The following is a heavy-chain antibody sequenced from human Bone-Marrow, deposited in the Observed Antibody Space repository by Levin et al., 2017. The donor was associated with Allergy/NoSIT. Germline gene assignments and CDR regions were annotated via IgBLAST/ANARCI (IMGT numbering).Heavy chain of an antibody. CDR3: AGDPYYYDSSGYYYYGMDY. J-gene: IGHJ6*02. D-gene: IGHD3-22*01. CDR1: GFTFSSYG. V-gene: IGHV3-33*01. CDR2: IWYDGSNK. Sequence: GGSLRLSCAASGFTFSSYGMHWVRQAPGKGLEWVAVIWYDGSNKYYADSVKGRFTISRDNSKNSLYLQMNSLRAEDTAVYYCAGDPYYYDSSGYYYYGMDYWGQGTTVTVSS.